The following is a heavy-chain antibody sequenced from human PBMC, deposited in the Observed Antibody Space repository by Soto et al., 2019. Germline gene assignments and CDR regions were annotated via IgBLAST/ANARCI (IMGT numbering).Heavy chain of an antibody. CDR2: IIPIFGTA. D-gene: IGHD6-19*01. Sequence: QVQLVQSGAEVKKPGSSVKVSCKASGGTFSSYAISWVRQAPGQGLEWMGGIIPIFGTANYAQKFQGRVTITADESTSTAYRELSSLRTDDTAVYYCARGTGIAVAALDRYNWFDPWGQGTLVTVSS. V-gene: IGHV1-69*01. CDR1: GGTFSSYA. CDR3: ARGTGIAVAALDRYNWFDP. J-gene: IGHJ5*02.